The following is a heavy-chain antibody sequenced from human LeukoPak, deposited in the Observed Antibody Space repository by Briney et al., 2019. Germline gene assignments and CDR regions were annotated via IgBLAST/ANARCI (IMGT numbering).Heavy chain of an antibody. CDR3: ARGGGYYYDSSGSPNDAFDI. J-gene: IGHJ3*02. CDR1: GYTFTSYG. D-gene: IGHD3-22*01. Sequence: EASVKVSCKASGYTFTSYGISWVRQAPGQGLEWMGWISAYNGNTNYAQKLQGRVTMTTDTSASTAYMELSSLRSEDTAVYYCARGGGYYYDSSGSPNDAFDIWGQGTMVTVSS. CDR2: ISAYNGNT. V-gene: IGHV1-18*01.